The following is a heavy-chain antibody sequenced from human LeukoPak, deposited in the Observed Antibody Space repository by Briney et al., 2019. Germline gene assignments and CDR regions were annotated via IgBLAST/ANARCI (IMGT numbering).Heavy chain of an antibody. J-gene: IGHJ5*02. CDR3: ASTFFVGSGHPNNWFDP. D-gene: IGHD6-19*01. CDR1: GGTYSSYA. V-gene: IGHV1-69*13. Sequence: SVKVSCKASGGTYSSYAISWVRQAPGQGLEWMGGIIPIFGTANYAQKFQGRVTITADESTSTAYMELSSLRSEDTAVYYCASTFFVGSGHPNNWFDPWGQGTLVTVSS. CDR2: IIPIFGTA.